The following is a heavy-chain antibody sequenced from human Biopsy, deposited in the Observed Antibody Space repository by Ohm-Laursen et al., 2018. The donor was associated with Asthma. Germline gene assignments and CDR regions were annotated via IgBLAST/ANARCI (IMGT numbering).Heavy chain of an antibody. D-gene: IGHD3-3*02. J-gene: IGHJ1*01. CDR3: ARTFHFWSPYHAEHYQL. CDR2: IKHDGSEK. CDR1: GFTFGDYW. Sequence: GQTLSLTCAASGFTFGDYWMSWVRQVPGKGLEWVANIKHDGSEKNHVDSLKGRFTISRDNAKNSLYLQMNSLGAEDTAVYYCARTFHFWSPYHAEHYQLWGQGTLVTVSS. V-gene: IGHV3-7*01.